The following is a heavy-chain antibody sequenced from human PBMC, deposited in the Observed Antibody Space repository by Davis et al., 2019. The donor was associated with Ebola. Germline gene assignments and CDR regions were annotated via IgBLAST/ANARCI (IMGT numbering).Heavy chain of an antibody. D-gene: IGHD1-14*01. V-gene: IGHV4-61*09. J-gene: IGHJ5*02. CDR1: GGSITSGNYY. Sequence: PSETLSLTCTVSGGSITSGNYYWSWIRQPAGKRLEWIGQSYPSGGTNYNPSLKSPVTISVHLSPNPCSPTLTSVTAADTAVYYCATNTTSAGFDHWGQGTQVSVSA. CDR2: SYPSGGT. CDR3: ATNTTSAGFDH.